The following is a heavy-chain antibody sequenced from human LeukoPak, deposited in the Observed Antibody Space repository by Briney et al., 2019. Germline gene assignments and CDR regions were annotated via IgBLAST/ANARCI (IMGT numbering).Heavy chain of an antibody. CDR1: GGSISNSYYY. Sequence: SETLSLTCTVSGGSISNSYYYWGWTRQPPGEALEWIGSIYYSGTTYYNPSLKSRVTISVDTSKNQFSLKLSSVTAADTAVYYCARRAAYCSSTSCYFDYWGQGTLVTVSS. J-gene: IGHJ4*02. CDR2: IYYSGTT. V-gene: IGHV4-39*01. D-gene: IGHD2-2*01. CDR3: ARRAAYCSSTSCYFDY.